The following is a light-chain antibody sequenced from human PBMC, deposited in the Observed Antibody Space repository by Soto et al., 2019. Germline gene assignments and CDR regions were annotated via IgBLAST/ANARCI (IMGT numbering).Light chain of an antibody. V-gene: IGLV2-14*01. CDR2: DVS. CDR3: ISYTGSSTYV. J-gene: IGLJ1*01. Sequence: QSVLTQPASVSGSPGQSITISCTGTSSDVGGYNYVSWYQQHPGKAPKLMIYDVSNRPSGVSNRFSGSKSGNTASLTISGLQAEDEADYYCISYTGSSTYVFGTGTKLTVL. CDR1: SSDVGGYNY.